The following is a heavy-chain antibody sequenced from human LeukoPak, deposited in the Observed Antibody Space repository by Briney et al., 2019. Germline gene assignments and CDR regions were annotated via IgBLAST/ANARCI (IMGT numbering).Heavy chain of an antibody. CDR2: ISDSSTYI. Sequence: GGSLRLSCAASGFTFSSYSMNWVRQAPGKGLEWVSSISDSSTYIYYADSEKRRFTISRDNAKDSLYLQMNSLRAEDTAVYYCAKDYREQWLLGGVGHWGQGSLVTVSS. J-gene: IGHJ4*02. CDR3: AKDYREQWLLGGVGH. CDR1: GFTFSSYS. V-gene: IGHV3-21*01. D-gene: IGHD6-19*01.